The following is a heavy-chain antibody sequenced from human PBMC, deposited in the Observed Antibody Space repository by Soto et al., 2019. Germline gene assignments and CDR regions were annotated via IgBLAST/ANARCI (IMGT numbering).Heavy chain of an antibody. CDR2: VSYSGST. V-gene: IGHV4-59*08. CDR1: GGAIGGYY. J-gene: IGHJ6*02. Sequence: SETLSLTCSLSGGAIGGYYWSWIRQPPGKALEWIGYVSYSGSTYYNPSLKSRVTISVDTSKNQFSLKLSSVTAADTAVYYCARGGQQLAMYYGMDVWGQGTTVTVSS. CDR3: ARGGQQLAMYYGMDV. D-gene: IGHD6-13*01.